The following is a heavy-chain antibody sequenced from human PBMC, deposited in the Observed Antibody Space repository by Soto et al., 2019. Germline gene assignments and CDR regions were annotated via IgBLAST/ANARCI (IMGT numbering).Heavy chain of an antibody. J-gene: IGHJ6*02. CDR1: GGTFSSYA. CDR3: ARHYVTGTTATYYYYYGMDV. Sequence: QVQLVQSGAEVKKPGSSVKVSCKASGGTFSSYAISWVRQAPGQGLEWMGGIIPIFGTANYAQKVQGRVTITADESTSTAYMELSSLRSEDTAVYYCARHYVTGTTATYYYYYGMDVWGQGTTVTVSS. D-gene: IGHD1-7*01. V-gene: IGHV1-69*01. CDR2: IIPIFGTA.